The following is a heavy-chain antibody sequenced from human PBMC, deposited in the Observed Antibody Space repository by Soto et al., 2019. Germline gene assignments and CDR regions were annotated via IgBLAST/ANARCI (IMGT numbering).Heavy chain of an antibody. CDR2: INPSGGST. V-gene: IGHV1-46*01. Sequence: QVQLVQSGAEVKKPGASVKVSCKASGYTFTSYYMHWVRQAPGQGLEWMGIINPSGGSTSYAQKCQGRVTMTRDTATSTVYMELSSLRSEDTAVYYCARVSDSRFLAAAGKTDDYWGQGTLVTVSS. D-gene: IGHD6-13*01. CDR3: ARVSDSRFLAAAGKTDDY. J-gene: IGHJ4*02. CDR1: GYTFTSYY.